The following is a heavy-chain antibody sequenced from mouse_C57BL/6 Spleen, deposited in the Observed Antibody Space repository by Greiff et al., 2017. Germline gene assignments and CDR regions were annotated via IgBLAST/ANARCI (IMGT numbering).Heavy chain of an antibody. V-gene: IGHV1-81*01. J-gene: IGHJ1*03. CDR2: IYPRSGNT. Sequence: VKLQESGAELARPGASVKLSCKASGYTFTSYGISWVKQRTGQGLEWIGEIYPRSGNTYYNEKFKGKATLTADKSSSTAYMELRSLTSEDSAVYFCARRYGSSYWYFDVWGTGTTVTVSS. CDR3: ARRYGSSYWYFDV. D-gene: IGHD1-1*01. CDR1: GYTFTSYG.